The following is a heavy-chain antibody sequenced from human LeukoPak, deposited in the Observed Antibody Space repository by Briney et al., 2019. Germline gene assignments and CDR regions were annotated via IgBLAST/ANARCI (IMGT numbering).Heavy chain of an antibody. CDR1: GFTFSSYA. D-gene: IGHD4-17*01. CDR2: ISGSDGST. J-gene: IGHJ4*02. Sequence: GGSLRLSCAASGFTFSSYAMSWVRQAPGKGLEWVSAISGSDGSTYYADSVKGRFTISRDNSKNTLYLQMNSLRAEDTAVYYCARDAYIYGDYDLGACNYWGQGTLVTVSS. V-gene: IGHV3-23*01. CDR3: ARDAYIYGDYDLGACNY.